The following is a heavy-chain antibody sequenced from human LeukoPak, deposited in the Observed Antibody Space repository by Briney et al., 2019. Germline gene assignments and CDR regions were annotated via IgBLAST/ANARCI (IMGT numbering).Heavy chain of an antibody. Sequence: GGSLRLSCAASGXTFNNYAMSWVRQAPGKGLEWVSGISGSGDSTYYADSVKGRFTISRDKSKNTLFLQMSSLRAEDTAVYYCAKHRRDLLSYSLFDSWGQGPLVTVSS. D-gene: IGHD1-26*01. CDR1: GXTFNNYA. CDR3: AKHRRDLLSYSLFDS. J-gene: IGHJ4*02. CDR2: ISGSGDST. V-gene: IGHV3-23*01.